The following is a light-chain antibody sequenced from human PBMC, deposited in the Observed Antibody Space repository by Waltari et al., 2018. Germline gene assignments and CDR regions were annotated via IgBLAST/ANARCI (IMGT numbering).Light chain of an antibody. J-gene: IGLJ2*01. Sequence: QSVLTQPPSVSGTSGQTITIPCSGSNSNIARNFVYWYQQLPGATPRLLISRNHQRPSGIPDRFSGSKSGTSASLAISGLRSDDEGDYFCSTWNNDLGGFVLFGEGTRLTVL. CDR2: RNH. V-gene: IGLV1-47*01. CDR3: STWNNDLGGFVL. CDR1: NSNIARNF.